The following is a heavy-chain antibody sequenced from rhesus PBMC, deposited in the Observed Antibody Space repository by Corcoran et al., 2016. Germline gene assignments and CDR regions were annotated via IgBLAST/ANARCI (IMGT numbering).Heavy chain of an antibody. Sequence: EVQLVETGGGLVQPGGSLKLSCAASGFTFSSYGMSWVRQAPRKGIEWVSSINSGGGSTYYADSLKGRFTSSRDNSKNTLSLQVNSLRAEDTAVYYCAKAGGAAAVVWGQGVLVTVSS. CDR1: GFTFSSYG. V-gene: IGHV3S5*01. CDR2: INSGGGST. D-gene: IGHD6-25*01. CDR3: AKAGGAAAVV. J-gene: IGHJ4*01.